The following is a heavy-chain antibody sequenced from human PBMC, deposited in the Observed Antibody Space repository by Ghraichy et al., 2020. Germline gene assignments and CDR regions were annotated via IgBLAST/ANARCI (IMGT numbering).Heavy chain of an antibody. D-gene: IGHD5-18*01. J-gene: IGHJ4*02. V-gene: IGHV4-39*01. CDR1: GGSISSSSYY. Sequence: SETLSLTCTVSGGSISSSSYYWGWIRQPPGKGLEWIGSIYYSGSTYYNPSLKSRVTISVDTSKNQFSLKLSSVTAADTAVYYCASPPARGYSYGSDYWGQGTLVTVSS. CDR2: IYYSGST. CDR3: ASPPARGYSYGSDY.